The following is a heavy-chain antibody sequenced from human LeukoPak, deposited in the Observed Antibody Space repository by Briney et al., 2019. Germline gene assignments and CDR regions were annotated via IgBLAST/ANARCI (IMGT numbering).Heavy chain of an antibody. Sequence: IRGSGDSLFYADSVNARFTISRENSFKTLHLQMNSLRADDTAFYYCGKGNTASRPCFVDWGQGTLVTVSS. CDR2: IRGSGDSL. J-gene: IGHJ4*02. CDR3: GKGNTASRPCFVD. D-gene: IGHD5-18*01. V-gene: IGHV3-23*01.